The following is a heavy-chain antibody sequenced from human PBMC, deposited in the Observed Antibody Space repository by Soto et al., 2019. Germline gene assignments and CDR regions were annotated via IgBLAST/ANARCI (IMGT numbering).Heavy chain of an antibody. Sequence: SETLSLTCTVSGGSVSSGSYYWSWIRQPPGKGLEWIGYIYYSGSTNYNPSLESRVTISVDTSKNQFSLKLSSVTAADTAVYYCARVQGATNALDYWGQGSLVTVS. D-gene: IGHD1-26*01. CDR2: IYYSGST. CDR1: GGSVSSGSYY. V-gene: IGHV4-61*01. J-gene: IGHJ4*02. CDR3: ARVQGATNALDY.